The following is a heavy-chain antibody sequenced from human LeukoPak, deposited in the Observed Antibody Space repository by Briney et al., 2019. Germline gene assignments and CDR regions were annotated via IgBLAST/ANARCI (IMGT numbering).Heavy chain of an antibody. D-gene: IGHD6-19*01. Sequence: GGSLRLSCAASGFTFSSYAMSWVRQAPGKGLEWVSAISGSGGSTYYADSVKGRFTISRDNSKNTLYLQMNSLRVEDTAVYYCAKEGYRSGWSTPHHFDSWGQGTLVTVSS. J-gene: IGHJ4*02. CDR2: ISGSGGST. CDR3: AKEGYRSGWSTPHHFDS. V-gene: IGHV3-23*01. CDR1: GFTFSSYA.